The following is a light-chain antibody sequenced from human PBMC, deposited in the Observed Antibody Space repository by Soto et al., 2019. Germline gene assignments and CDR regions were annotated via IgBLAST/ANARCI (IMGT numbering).Light chain of an antibody. CDR1: SSNIGARYH. Sequence: QSVLTQPPSVSGAPGQTVSISCTGSSSNIGARYHVHWYQHLPGTAPKLLIFGNINRPSGVPDRFSGSKSGTSASLAITGLQAEDEADYYCQSYDSSLDGYVFGTGTKLTVL. V-gene: IGLV1-40*01. CDR3: QSYDSSLDGYV. J-gene: IGLJ1*01. CDR2: GNI.